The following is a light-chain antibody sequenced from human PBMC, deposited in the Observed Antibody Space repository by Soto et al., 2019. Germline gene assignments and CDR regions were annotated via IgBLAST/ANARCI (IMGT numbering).Light chain of an antibody. Sequence: EIVLTQSPGTLSLSPGERATLSCRASQTVANNYLAWYQQKPGQAPRLLIDDASNRATGVPDRFSGTGSGTDFPLTISRLEPEDFAVYYCHQCATSPLPFGGGTKVEI. J-gene: IGKJ4*01. CDR3: HQCATSPLP. CDR2: DAS. V-gene: IGKV3-20*01. CDR1: QTVANNY.